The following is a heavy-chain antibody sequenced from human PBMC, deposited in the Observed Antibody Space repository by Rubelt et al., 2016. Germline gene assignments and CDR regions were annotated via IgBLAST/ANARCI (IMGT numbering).Heavy chain of an antibody. J-gene: IGHJ5*02. V-gene: IGHV1-46*01. CDR1: GYTFTSYY. CDR2: INPSGGST. D-gene: IGHD3-3*01. CDR3: ARSPRYDFEDNWFDP. Sequence: QVQLVQSGAEVKKPGASVKVSCKASGYTFTSYYMHWVRQAPGQGLEWMGIINPSGGSTSYAQKFQGRGTMTRDTSTSTVYMELSSLRSEDTAVYYCARSPRYDFEDNWFDPWGQGTVATVSS.